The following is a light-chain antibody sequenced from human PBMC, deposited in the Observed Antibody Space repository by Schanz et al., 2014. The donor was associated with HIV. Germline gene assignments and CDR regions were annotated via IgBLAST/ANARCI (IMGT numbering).Light chain of an antibody. CDR3: CSYAGSYSVV. CDR1: SGDVGSYNY. V-gene: IGLV2-14*03. J-gene: IGLJ2*01. Sequence: QSALTQPASVSGSPGQSISISCTGTSGDVGSYNYVSWYQQHPGKAPKLMIYDVSDRPSGVSNRFSGSKSGNTASLTISGLQAEDEADYYCCSYAGSYSVVFGGGTKLTVL. CDR2: DVS.